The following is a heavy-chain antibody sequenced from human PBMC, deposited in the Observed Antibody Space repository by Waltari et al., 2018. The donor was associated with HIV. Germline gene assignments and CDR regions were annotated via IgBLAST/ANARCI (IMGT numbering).Heavy chain of an antibody. CDR2: ISRSSSSI. CDR1: GFTFGNYT. Sequence: EVQLVESGGGLVQPGGSLRLSCAAYGFTFGNYTMNWVRQDPGKGLEWVSYISRSSSSIFYADSVKGRFTISRDNAKNSLYLQMNSLRVEDTAVYYCARDINGGWGYWGQGTLVTVAS. D-gene: IGHD7-27*01. V-gene: IGHV3-48*01. CDR3: ARDINGGWGY. J-gene: IGHJ4*02.